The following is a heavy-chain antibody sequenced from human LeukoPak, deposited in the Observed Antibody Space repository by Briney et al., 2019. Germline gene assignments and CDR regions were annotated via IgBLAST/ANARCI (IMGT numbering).Heavy chain of an antibody. CDR3: AKGGATICDN. Sequence: GGSLTLSCAASGFTFSNYWMHWVRQAPGKGLVWVSRINSNGSSTNYADSVKGRFTISRDNAKNTLYLQMSSLRAEDTAVYYCAKGGATICDNWGQGTLVTVSS. D-gene: IGHD5-12*01. CDR2: INSNGSST. CDR1: GFTFSNYW. V-gene: IGHV3-74*01. J-gene: IGHJ4*02.